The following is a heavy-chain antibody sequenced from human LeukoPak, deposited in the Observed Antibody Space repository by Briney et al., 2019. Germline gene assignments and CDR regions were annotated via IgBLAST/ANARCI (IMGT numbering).Heavy chain of an antibody. Sequence: GGSLRLSCAASGFTLSSYAMSWVRQAPGKGLEWVSSISASGGSTNYADSVKGRFTISRDNSKDTVYLQMNSLRAEDTAVYYCAKVMKGSERLTMVRGVIIKTAGLYYMDVWGKGTTVTVSS. CDR2: ISASGGST. D-gene: IGHD3-10*01. CDR3: AKVMKGSERLTMVRGVIIKTAGLYYMDV. J-gene: IGHJ6*03. V-gene: IGHV3-23*01. CDR1: GFTLSSYA.